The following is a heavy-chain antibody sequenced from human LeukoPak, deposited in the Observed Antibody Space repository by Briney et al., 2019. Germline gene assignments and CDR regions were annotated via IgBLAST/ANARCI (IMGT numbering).Heavy chain of an antibody. CDR2: IKQDGSEK. CDR1: GFTFSNYW. J-gene: IGHJ4*02. CDR3: ARDSSSGWCSDY. D-gene: IGHD6-19*01. V-gene: IGHV3-7*01. Sequence: GGSLRLSCAASGFTFSNYWMSWVRQAPGKGLEWVANIKQDGSEKYYVDSLKGRFTISRDNAKNSLYLQMNSLRAEDTAVYYCARDSSSGWCSDYWGQGALVTVSS.